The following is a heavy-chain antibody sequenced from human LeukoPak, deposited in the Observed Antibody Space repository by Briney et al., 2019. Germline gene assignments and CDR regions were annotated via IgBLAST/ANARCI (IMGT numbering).Heavy chain of an antibody. CDR1: GGSFSGYY. CDR2: INHSGST. CDR3: ARARRYYDSSGYHGGYYYMDV. Sequence: SETLSLTCAVYGGSFSGYYWSWIRQPPGKGLEWIGEINHSGSTNYNPSLKSRVTISVDTSKNQFSLKLSSVTAADTAVYYCARARRYYDSSGYHGGYYYMDVWGKGTTVTVSS. D-gene: IGHD3-22*01. V-gene: IGHV4-34*01. J-gene: IGHJ6*03.